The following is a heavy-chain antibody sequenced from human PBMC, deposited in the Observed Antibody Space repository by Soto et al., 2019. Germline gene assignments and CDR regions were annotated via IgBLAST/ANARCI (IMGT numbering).Heavy chain of an antibody. CDR2: IYYSGST. J-gene: IGHJ4*02. CDR1: GGSISSYY. V-gene: IGHV4-39*01. D-gene: IGHD3-9*01. CDR3: ARRQGYDILTGRGFYYFDY. Sequence: SSETLSLTWTVSGGSISSYYWGWILQPPGKGLEWIGSIYYSGSTYYNPSLKSRVTISVDTSKNQFSLKLSSVTAAGTAVYYCARRQGYDILTGRGFYYFDYWGQGTLVTVSS.